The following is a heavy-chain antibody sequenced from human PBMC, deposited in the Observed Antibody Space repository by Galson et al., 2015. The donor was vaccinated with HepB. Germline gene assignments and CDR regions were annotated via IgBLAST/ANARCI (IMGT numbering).Heavy chain of an antibody. V-gene: IGHV5-10-1*01. CDR2: IDPSDSYT. D-gene: IGHD3-10*01. CDR3: VSRQYYFASGTYYNVSDY. CDR1: GYTFTAFW. J-gene: IGHJ4*02. Sequence: QSGAEVKKPGESLRISCKGSGYTFTAFWITWVRQIPGKGLEWMGRIDPSDSYTDYSPSFQGHVTISADKSITTAYLQWSSLKASDTAMYYCVSRQYYFASGTYYNVSDYWGQGTLVTVSS.